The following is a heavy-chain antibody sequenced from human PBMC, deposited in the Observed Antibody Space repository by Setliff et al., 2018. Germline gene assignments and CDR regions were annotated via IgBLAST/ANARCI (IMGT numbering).Heavy chain of an antibody. Sequence: GASVKVSCKVSGYRLIEVSMHWVRQAPGQGLEWMGWISAYNGNTNYAQKLQGRVTMTTDTSTSTAYMELRSLRSDDTAVYYCARVKIAILPAAIDYWGQGTLVTVSS. CDR1: GYRLIEVS. D-gene: IGHD2-2*01. J-gene: IGHJ4*02. V-gene: IGHV1-18*01. CDR3: ARVKIAILPAAIDY. CDR2: ISAYNGNT.